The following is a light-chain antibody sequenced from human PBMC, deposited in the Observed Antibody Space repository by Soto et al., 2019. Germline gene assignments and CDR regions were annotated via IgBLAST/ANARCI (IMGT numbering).Light chain of an antibody. CDR2: EVT. CDR1: SSDIGGYNF. CDR3: SSFTTSSTDV. V-gene: IGLV2-14*01. J-gene: IGLJ1*01. Sequence: QSALTRPASVSGSLGQSITISCTGTSSDIGGYNFVSWYRHHPGKAPKLMIYEVTNRPSGVSNRFSGSRSGNTASLTISGLQAEDEGDYYCSSFTTSSTDVFGIGTKVTVL.